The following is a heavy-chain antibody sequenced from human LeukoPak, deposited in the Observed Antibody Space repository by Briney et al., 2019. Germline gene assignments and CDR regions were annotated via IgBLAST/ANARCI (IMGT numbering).Heavy chain of an antibody. D-gene: IGHD3-10*01. CDR3: AKVDNHYGSGNYAFDI. CDR2: IWYDGSIK. CDR1: GFTFSSYG. Sequence: PGGSLRLSCAASGFTFSSYGMHWVRQAPGKGLEWVAVIWYDGSIKFYVDSVKGRFTISRDNSKNTLYLQMNSLRAEDTAVYYCAKVDNHYGSGNYAFDIWGQGTMVTVSS. V-gene: IGHV3-33*06. J-gene: IGHJ3*02.